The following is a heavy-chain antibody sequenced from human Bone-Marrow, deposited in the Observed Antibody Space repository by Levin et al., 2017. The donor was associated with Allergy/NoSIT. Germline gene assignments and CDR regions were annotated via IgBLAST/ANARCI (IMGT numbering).Heavy chain of an antibody. CDR2: MNPNSANT. Sequence: ASVKVSCKASGYTFTSHDINWVRQATGQGLEWMGWMNPNSANTGYARKFQGRVTMTRDTSINTAYMELSSLTSEDTAVYFCVRLGAPGYCTLDVCSHFDYWGQGSLVTVSS. J-gene: IGHJ4*02. CDR3: VRLGAPGYCTLDVCSHFDY. V-gene: IGHV1-8*01. CDR1: GYTFTSHD. D-gene: IGHD2-8*01.